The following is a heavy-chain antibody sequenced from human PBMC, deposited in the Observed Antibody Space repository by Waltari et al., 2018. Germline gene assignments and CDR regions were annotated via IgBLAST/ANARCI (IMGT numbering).Heavy chain of an antibody. D-gene: IGHD3-9*01. J-gene: IGHJ4*02. CDR1: GFTFRSYA. Sequence: EGQLVESGGGLVQPGGSRRLSCAASGFTFRSYAMSGVSQAQGKGRGWVSFIRCSGGSKYYAYCVKVRFTIARDNSKNTLYLQMNSLRAGDTAVYYCAKDNALRYFDFWRQGTLVTVAS. CDR3: AKDNALRYFDF. V-gene: IGHV3-23*04. CDR2: IRCSGGSK.